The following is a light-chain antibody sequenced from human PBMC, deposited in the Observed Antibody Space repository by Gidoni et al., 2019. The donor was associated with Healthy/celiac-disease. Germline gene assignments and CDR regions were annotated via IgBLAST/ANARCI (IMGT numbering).Light chain of an antibody. Sequence: DIVMTQSPDSLAVSLGERATINCKSSQSVLYSSNNKNYLAWYQQKPGQPPKLLIYWASTRESRVPDRFSGSGSGTDFTLTISSLQAEDVAFYYCQQYYSTPLTFGGGTKVEIK. CDR3: QQYYSTPLT. J-gene: IGKJ4*01. V-gene: IGKV4-1*01. CDR1: QSVLYSSNNKNY. CDR2: WAS.